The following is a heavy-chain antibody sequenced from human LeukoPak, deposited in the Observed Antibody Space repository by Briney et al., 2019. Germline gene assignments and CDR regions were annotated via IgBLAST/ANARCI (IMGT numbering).Heavy chain of an antibody. Sequence: GGSLRLSCAASGFTFSSYEMNWVRQAPGKGLEWVSYISTTGSSIYYADSAKGRFTISRDNVKNLLYLQMNSLRAEDTAVYYCARVQRGIAVALDYWGQGTLATVSS. CDR3: ARVQRGIAVALDY. D-gene: IGHD6-19*01. CDR2: ISTTGSSI. J-gene: IGHJ4*02. V-gene: IGHV3-48*03. CDR1: GFTFSSYE.